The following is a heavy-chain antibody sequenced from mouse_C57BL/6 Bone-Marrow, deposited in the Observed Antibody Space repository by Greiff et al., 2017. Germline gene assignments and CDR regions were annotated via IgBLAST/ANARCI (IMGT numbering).Heavy chain of an antibody. D-gene: IGHD6-2*01. CDR2: ISDGGSYT. CDR1: GFTFSSYA. V-gene: IGHV5-4*01. Sequence: EVKLVESGGGLVKPGGSLKLSCAASGFTFSSYAMSWVRQTPEKRLEWVATISDGGSYTYYPDNVKGRLTISKDNAKTNRYLQMSHRKSEYTAMYYCAREGSASPYYFDYWGQGTTLTVSS. CDR3: AREGSASPYYFDY. J-gene: IGHJ2*01.